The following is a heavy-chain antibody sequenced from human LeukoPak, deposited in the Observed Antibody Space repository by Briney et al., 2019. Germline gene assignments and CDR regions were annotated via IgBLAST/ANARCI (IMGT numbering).Heavy chain of an antibody. D-gene: IGHD5-24*01. CDR1: GYSFSSDW. CDR2: IYPGDSDT. CDR3: ATHVQAPGGWLAH. Sequence: GESLKISCQGSGYSFSSDWIDWVRQMPGKGLEWMGVIYPGDSDTRYSPAFQGQVTISADKSISTAYLQWSSLKASDTAMYYCATHVQAPGGWLAHWGQGTLVTVSS. J-gene: IGHJ4*02. V-gene: IGHV5-51*01.